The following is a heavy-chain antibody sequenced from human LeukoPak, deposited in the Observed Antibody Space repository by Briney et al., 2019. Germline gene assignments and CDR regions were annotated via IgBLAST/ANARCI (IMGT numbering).Heavy chain of an antibody. CDR2: ISWNSGSI. D-gene: IGHD1-26*01. V-gene: IGHV3-9*01. CDR3: ARDTLGGSYRTLDY. J-gene: IGHJ4*02. Sequence: GGSLRLSCAASGFTFDDYAMHWVRQAPGKGLEWVSGISWNSGSIGYADSVKGRFTISRDNAKNSLYLQMNSLRAEDTAVFYCARDTLGGSYRTLDYWGQGTLVTVSS. CDR1: GFTFDDYA.